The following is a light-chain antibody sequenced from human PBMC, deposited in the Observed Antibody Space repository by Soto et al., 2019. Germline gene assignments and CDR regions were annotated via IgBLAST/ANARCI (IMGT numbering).Light chain of an antibody. Sequence: DIQMTQSQSSLSPSPGDRVNITCRASQGISTYLNWYQQKPGKAHKLLIYAASSLQSGVPSRVSGSGCGTDFTLTISSLQPEDFATYYCQQSYSTPPGTFGQGTKVDIK. CDR2: AAS. CDR1: QGISTY. V-gene: IGKV1-39*01. J-gene: IGKJ1*01. CDR3: QQSYSTPPGT.